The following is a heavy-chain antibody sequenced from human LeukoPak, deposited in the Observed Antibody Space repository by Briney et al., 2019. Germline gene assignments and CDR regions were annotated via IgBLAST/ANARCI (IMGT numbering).Heavy chain of an antibody. Sequence: GGSLRLSCAASGFTFSSYGMNWVRQAPGKGLEWVSYIGDSTTLNYADSVKGRFTISRDNAKNSLYLQMNSLRDDDTAVYYCARHDYGGNSGDYWGQGTLVTVSS. J-gene: IGHJ4*02. D-gene: IGHD4-23*01. V-gene: IGHV3-48*02. CDR3: ARHDYGGNSGDY. CDR2: IGDSTTL. CDR1: GFTFSSYG.